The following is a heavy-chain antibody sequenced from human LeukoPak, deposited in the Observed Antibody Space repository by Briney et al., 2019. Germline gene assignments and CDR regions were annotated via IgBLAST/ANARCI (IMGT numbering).Heavy chain of an antibody. CDR1: GGSFSGYY. V-gene: IGHV4-34*01. D-gene: IGHD5-24*01. Sequence: PSETLSLTCAVYGGSFSGYYWSWIRQPPGKGLEWIGEINHSGSTNYNPSLKSRVTISVDTSKNQFSLKLSSVTAADTAVYYCARPITPHNWFDPWGQGTLVTVSS. J-gene: IGHJ5*02. CDR2: INHSGST. CDR3: ARPITPHNWFDP.